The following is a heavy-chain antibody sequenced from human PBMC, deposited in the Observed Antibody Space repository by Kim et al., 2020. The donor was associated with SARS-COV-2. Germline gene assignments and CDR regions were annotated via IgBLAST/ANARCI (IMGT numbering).Heavy chain of an antibody. J-gene: IGHJ4*02. D-gene: IGHD6-19*01. CDR3: ARDSYSSGWMTIDY. V-gene: IGHV6-1*01. Sequence: AVSVKSRITINPDTSKNQFSLQLNSVTPEDTAVYYCARDSYSSGWMTIDYWGQGTLVTVSS.